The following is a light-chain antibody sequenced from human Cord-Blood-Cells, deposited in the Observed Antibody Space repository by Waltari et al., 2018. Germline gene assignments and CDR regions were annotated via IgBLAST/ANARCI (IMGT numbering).Light chain of an antibody. CDR2: DVS. CDR3: CSYAGSYTYV. Sequence: QSALTQPRSVSGSPGQSVTISRTGTSSAVGGYNYVPWYQQHPGKAPKLMIYDVSKRPSGVPDRFSGSKSGNTASLTISGLQAEDEADYYCCSYAGSYTYVFGTGTKVTVL. V-gene: IGLV2-11*01. CDR1: SSAVGGYNY. J-gene: IGLJ1*01.